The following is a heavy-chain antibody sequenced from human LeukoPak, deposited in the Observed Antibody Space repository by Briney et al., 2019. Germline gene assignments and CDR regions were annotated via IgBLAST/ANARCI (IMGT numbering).Heavy chain of an antibody. V-gene: IGHV4-38-2*01. CDR3: ARSITGDY. Sequence: SETLSLTCAVSGYSISSGYYWGWIRQPPGKGLEWIGSIYHSGSTYYNPSLKSRVTVSVDTSKNQFSLKLSSVTAADTAVYYCARSITGDYWGQGTLVTVSS. J-gene: IGHJ4*02. D-gene: IGHD1-14*01. CDR1: GYSISSGYY. CDR2: IYHSGST.